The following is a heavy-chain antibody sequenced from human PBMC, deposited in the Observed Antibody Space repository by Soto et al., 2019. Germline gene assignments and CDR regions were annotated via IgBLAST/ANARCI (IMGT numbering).Heavy chain of an antibody. D-gene: IGHD6-13*01. V-gene: IGHV4-59*01. Sequence: SETLSLTCTVSVDSISSDYWSWIRQPPGKGLEWIGYTYYSGLTNTNPSLKSRLTISVDTSKNQFSLKLTSVTAADTAVYYCARARGSSQNLDTWGQGTLVTVS. CDR3: ARARGSSQNLDT. CDR1: VDSISSDY. J-gene: IGHJ5*02. CDR2: TYYSGLT.